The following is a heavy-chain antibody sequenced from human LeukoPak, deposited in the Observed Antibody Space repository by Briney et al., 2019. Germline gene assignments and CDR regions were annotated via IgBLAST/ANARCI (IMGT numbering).Heavy chain of an antibody. Sequence: GGSLRLSCAASGFTFSIYWMSWVRQAPGKGLEWVANIKQDGSEKSYVDSVKGRFTISRDNAKNSLYLQMNSLRAEDTAMYYCASSGWYSTPNWFDPWGQGTLVIVSS. CDR1: GFTFSIYW. D-gene: IGHD6-19*01. CDR2: IKQDGSEK. V-gene: IGHV3-7*01. CDR3: ASSGWYSTPNWFDP. J-gene: IGHJ5*02.